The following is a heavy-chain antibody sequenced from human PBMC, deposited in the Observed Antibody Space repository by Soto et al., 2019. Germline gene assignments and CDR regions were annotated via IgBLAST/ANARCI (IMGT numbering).Heavy chain of an antibody. CDR3: ARFSGWYSAFDY. V-gene: IGHV4-59*01. J-gene: IGHJ4*02. CDR1: GDSISSYY. CDR2: IYYSGST. D-gene: IGHD6-19*01. Sequence: HSETLSLTCTVSGDSISSYYWSWIRQPPGKGLEWIAYIYYSGSTNYNPSLKSRVTISVDTSKNEFSLKLHSVTAADTAVYYCARFSGWYSAFDYWGQGTPVTVSS.